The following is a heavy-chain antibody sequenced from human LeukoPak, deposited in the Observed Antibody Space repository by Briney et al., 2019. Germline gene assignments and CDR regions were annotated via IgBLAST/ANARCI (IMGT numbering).Heavy chain of an antibody. Sequence: GGSLRLSCVASEFTLSRYWMSWVRQAPGKGLEWVANIRQGGSEKQYLDSVKGRFIISRDNAKNSLDLQMDSLRAEDTAIYYCAKSVSYSFNCWGQGTLVTVA. J-gene: IGHJ4*02. CDR3: AKSVSYSFNC. CDR2: IRQGGSEK. V-gene: IGHV3-7*01. D-gene: IGHD5/OR15-5a*01. CDR1: EFTLSRYW.